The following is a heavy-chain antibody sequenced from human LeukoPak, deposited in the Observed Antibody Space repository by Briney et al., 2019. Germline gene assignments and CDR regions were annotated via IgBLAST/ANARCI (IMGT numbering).Heavy chain of an antibody. Sequence: PGGSLRLSCAASGFTFGSYGMHWVRQAPGKGLEWVSVISYDGSNKYYADSVKGRFTISRDNSENTLYLQMNSLTAEDTAVYYCARDKGFCTSTSCPYIGGSDYWGQGTLVTVSS. V-gene: IGHV3-30*19. CDR2: ISYDGSNK. CDR3: ARDKGFCTSTSCPYIGGSDY. J-gene: IGHJ4*02. CDR1: GFTFGSYG. D-gene: IGHD2-2*01.